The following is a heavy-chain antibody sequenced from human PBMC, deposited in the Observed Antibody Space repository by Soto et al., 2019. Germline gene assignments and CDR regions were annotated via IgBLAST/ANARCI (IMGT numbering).Heavy chain of an antibody. D-gene: IGHD3-3*01. CDR2: ISWNSGSI. J-gene: IGHJ4*02. V-gene: IGHV3-9*01. CDR1: GFTFDDYA. Sequence: GGSLRLSCAASGFTFDDYAMHWVRQAPGKGLEWVSGISWNSGSIGYADSVKGRFTISRDNAKNSLYLQMNSLRAEDTALYYCAKDKGGWSGWHLLGFDYWGQGTLVTVSS. CDR3: AKDKGGWSGWHLLGFDY.